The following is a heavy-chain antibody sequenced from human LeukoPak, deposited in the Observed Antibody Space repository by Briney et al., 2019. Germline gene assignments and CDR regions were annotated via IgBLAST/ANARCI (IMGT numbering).Heavy chain of an antibody. J-gene: IGHJ6*02. D-gene: IGHD3-10*01. CDR1: GFTFSSYG. V-gene: IGHV3-30*18. CDR2: ISYDGSNK. Sequence: PGGSLRLSCAASGFTFSSYGMHWVRQAPGKGLEWVAVISYDGSNKYYADSVKGRFTISRDNSKNTLYLQMNSLRAEDTAVYYCAKVGITMVRGVISYYYYGMDVWGQGTTVTVSS. CDR3: AKVGITMVRGVISYYYYGMDV.